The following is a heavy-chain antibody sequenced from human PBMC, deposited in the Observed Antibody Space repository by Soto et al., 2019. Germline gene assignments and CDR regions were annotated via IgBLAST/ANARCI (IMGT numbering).Heavy chain of an antibody. Sequence: LRLSFAASGFTVNGKKYITWVRQAPGKGLEWVSALYIADGTFYADSVKGRFTVSIDSSKNTVYLQMNNLSPEDTAVYYCATWLLREHAFDIWGLGTMVTVSS. V-gene: IGHV3-53*01. CDR3: ATWLLREHAFDI. D-gene: IGHD2-15*01. CDR1: GFTVNGKKY. CDR2: LYIADGT. J-gene: IGHJ3*02.